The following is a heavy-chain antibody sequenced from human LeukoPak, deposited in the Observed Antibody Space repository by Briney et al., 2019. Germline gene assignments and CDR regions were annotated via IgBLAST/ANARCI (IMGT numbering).Heavy chain of an antibody. D-gene: IGHD2/OR15-2a*01. Sequence: PGGSLRLSCAVSGFPFSSYGMSWVRQAPGKGLEWVSAISGSGGSTYYADSVKGRFTISRDNSKNTLYLQMNSLRAEDTAVYYCAKVTFEGVDPWGQGTLVTVSS. CDR1: GFPFSSYG. CDR3: AKVTFEGVDP. J-gene: IGHJ5*02. V-gene: IGHV3-23*01. CDR2: ISGSGGST.